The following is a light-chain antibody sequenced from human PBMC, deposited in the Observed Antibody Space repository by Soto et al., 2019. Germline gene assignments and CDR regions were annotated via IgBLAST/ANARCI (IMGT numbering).Light chain of an antibody. J-gene: IGKJ4*01. Sequence: EIVLTQSPGTLSLSPGERATLSCRASQSVRGNYLAWYQQKPGQAPRLLIYGASSGATGIPDRFVGSGSETDFILTIYRLEPEDCAVYYCHQYGRSHHTFGGGTKVEIK. CDR3: HQYGRSHHT. CDR1: QSVRGNY. V-gene: IGKV3-20*01. CDR2: GAS.